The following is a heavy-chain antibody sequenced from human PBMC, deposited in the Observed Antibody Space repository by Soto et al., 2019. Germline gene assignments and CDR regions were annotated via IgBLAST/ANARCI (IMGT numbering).Heavy chain of an antibody. V-gene: IGHV3-21*01. CDR1: GFTFSGYS. J-gene: IGHJ3*01. Sequence: EVQLVESGGGLVKPGGSLRLSCAASGFTFSGYSMNWVRQAPGKGLEWVSSISSGSSYIYYADSLKGRFTISRDNAKKSLDLQMNSLRAEDTAVYFCARDLRRGELPDAFDLWGQGTMVTVSS. CDR2: ISSGSSYI. CDR3: ARDLRRGELPDAFDL. D-gene: IGHD1-7*01.